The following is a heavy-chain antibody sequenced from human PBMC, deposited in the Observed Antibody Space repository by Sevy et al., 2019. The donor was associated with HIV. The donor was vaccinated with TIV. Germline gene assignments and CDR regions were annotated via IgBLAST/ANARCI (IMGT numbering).Heavy chain of an antibody. V-gene: IGHV3-23*01. CDR2: LSFGCGEI. D-gene: IGHD2-8*01. CDR1: GFTFSKYS. CDR3: AREGCTKPHDY. J-gene: IGHJ4*02. Sequence: GGSLRLSCAASGFTFSKYSMSWVRQPPGKGLEWVSTLSFGCGEINYADSVKGRFTISSDNSKSTVYLQMNNLRPEDTAMYYCAREGCTKPHDYWGQGTLVTVSS.